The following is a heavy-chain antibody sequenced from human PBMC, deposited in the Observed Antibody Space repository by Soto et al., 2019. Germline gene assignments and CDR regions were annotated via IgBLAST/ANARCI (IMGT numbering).Heavy chain of an antibody. D-gene: IGHD3-22*01. Sequence: QVQLQESGPGLVKPSQTLSLTCTVSGGSISSGDYYWSWIRQPPGKGLEWIGYIYYSGSPYYNPSLKSRVTIXXDXSXXQFSLKLSSVTAADTAVYYCAREHYDSSGYRGGEYWGQGTLVTVSS. CDR1: GGSISSGDYY. J-gene: IGHJ4*02. V-gene: IGHV4-30-4*01. CDR3: AREHYDSSGYRGGEY. CDR2: IYYSGSP.